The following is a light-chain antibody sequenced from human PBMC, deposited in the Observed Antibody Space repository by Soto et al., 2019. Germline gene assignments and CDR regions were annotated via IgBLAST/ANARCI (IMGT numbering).Light chain of an antibody. CDR2: GSS. Sequence: EVVLTQSPGTLSLSPGERATLSCRASQTVSNNYLAWYQQKPGQAPRLLIFGSSDRATGIPDRFSGSGSGTDFTLTISSLEPEDFALYYCHQYGSSPPYTFGQGTNLQIK. J-gene: IGKJ2*01. CDR1: QTVSNNY. V-gene: IGKV3-20*01. CDR3: HQYGSSPPYT.